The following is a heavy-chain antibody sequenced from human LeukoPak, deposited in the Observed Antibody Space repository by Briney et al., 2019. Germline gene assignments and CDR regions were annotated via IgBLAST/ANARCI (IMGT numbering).Heavy chain of an antibody. J-gene: IGHJ4*02. V-gene: IGHV3-21*01. D-gene: IGHD2-15*01. CDR2: ITSSGSYI. CDR1: GFTFSSYS. Sequence: GGSLRLSCAASGFTFSSYSVNWVRQAPGTGLEWVSSITSSGSYIYYADSVKGRFTISRDNAKNSLFLQMTSLRAEDTAVYYCARDPICSGGSCYLSSFYFDYWGQGTLVTVSS. CDR3: ARDPICSGGSCYLSSFYFDY.